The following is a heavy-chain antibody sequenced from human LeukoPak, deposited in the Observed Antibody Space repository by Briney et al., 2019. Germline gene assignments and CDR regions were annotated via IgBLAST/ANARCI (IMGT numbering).Heavy chain of an antibody. CDR1: GFTFSSYS. Sequence: QAGGSLRLSCAASGFTFSSYSMNWVRQAPGKGLEWVSSISSSSSYIYYADSVKGRFTISRDNAKNSLYLQMNSLRAEDTAVYYCARDLVYYDSSGYPRDYFDYWGQGTLVTVSS. D-gene: IGHD3-22*01. J-gene: IGHJ4*02. V-gene: IGHV3-21*01. CDR2: ISSSSSYI. CDR3: ARDLVYYDSSGYPRDYFDY.